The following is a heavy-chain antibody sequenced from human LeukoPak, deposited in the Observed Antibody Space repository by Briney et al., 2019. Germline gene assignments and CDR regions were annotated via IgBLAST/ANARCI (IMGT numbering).Heavy chain of an antibody. CDR3: ARVKGYCTNGVCYTPNDAFDI. CDR1: GGSISSYY. D-gene: IGHD2-8*01. V-gene: IGHV4-59*01. Sequence: ASETLSLTCTVSGGSISSYYWSWIRQPPGKGLEWIGYIYYSGSTNYNPSLKSRVTISVDTSKNQFSLKLSSVTAADTAVYYCARVKGYCTNGVCYTPNDAFDIWGQGTMVTVSS. J-gene: IGHJ3*02. CDR2: IYYSGST.